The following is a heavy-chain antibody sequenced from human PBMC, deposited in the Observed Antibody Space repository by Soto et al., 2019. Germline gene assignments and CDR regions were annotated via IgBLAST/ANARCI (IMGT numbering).Heavy chain of an antibody. CDR2: IYSGGST. Sequence: EVQLVESGGGLVQPGGSLRLSCAASGITVSSNYMSWVRQAPGKGLEWVSVIYSGGSTYYADSVKGRFTISRDNSKNTLYLQMNSLRAEDTAVYYCARDFYYYGSGTMGGYFDYWGQGTPVTVSS. J-gene: IGHJ4*02. D-gene: IGHD3-10*01. V-gene: IGHV3-66*01. CDR3: ARDFYYYGSGTMGGYFDY. CDR1: GITVSSNY.